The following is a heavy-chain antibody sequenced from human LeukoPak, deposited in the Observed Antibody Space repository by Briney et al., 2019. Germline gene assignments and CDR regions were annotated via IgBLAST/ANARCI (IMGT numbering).Heavy chain of an antibody. CDR3: AKDRVRGVYYYYYGMDV. CDR2: ISYDGSNK. J-gene: IGHJ6*02. V-gene: IGHV3-30*18. CDR1: GFTVSSNY. D-gene: IGHD3-10*01. Sequence: GSLRLSCAASGFTVSSNYMSWGRQAPGKGVEWVAVISYDGSNKYYADSVKGRFTISRDNSKNTLYLQMNSLRAEDTAVYYCAKDRVRGVYYYYYGMDVWGQGTTVTVSS.